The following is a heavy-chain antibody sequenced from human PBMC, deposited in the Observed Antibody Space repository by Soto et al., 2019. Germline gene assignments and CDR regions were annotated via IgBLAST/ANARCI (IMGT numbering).Heavy chain of an antibody. V-gene: IGHV3-30*18. D-gene: IGHD6-13*01. CDR1: GFTFSSYG. J-gene: IGHJ4*02. CDR3: ANLNTEAGYEIAAAGIDY. Sequence: GGSLRLSCAASGFTFSSYGMHWVRQAPGKGLEWVAVISYDGSNKYYADSVKGRFTISRDNSKNTLYLQMNSLRAEDTAVYYCANLNTEAGYEIAAAGIDYWGQGTLVTVSS. CDR2: ISYDGSNK.